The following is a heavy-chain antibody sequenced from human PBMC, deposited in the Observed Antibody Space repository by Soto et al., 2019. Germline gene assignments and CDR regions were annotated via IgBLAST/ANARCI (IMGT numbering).Heavy chain of an antibody. D-gene: IGHD3-10*01. V-gene: IGHV4-4*02. CDR3: VTINYYGSGGFWFDP. Sequence: PSETLSLTCAASGGSISSSNWWSWVRQSPGKGLEWIGEIYQSGSTNYNPSLKSRVSISVDKSKNQFSLKLSSVSAADTAVYYCVTINYYGSGGFWFDPWGPGTLVTVSS. CDR1: GGSISSSNW. CDR2: IYQSGST. J-gene: IGHJ5*02.